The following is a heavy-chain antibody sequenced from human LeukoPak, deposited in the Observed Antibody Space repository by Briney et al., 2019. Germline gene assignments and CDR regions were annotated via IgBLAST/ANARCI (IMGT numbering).Heavy chain of an antibody. CDR3: VRIYGERDF. CDR2: ISDDGSNK. V-gene: IGHV3-30*04. CDR1: GFTFSSYA. J-gene: IGHJ4*02. Sequence: GGSLRLSCAASGFTFSSYAMHWVRQAPGKGLEWVAVISDDGSNKYYGDSVKGRFTISRDNSKSTLYLQMNSLRAEDTAVYYCVRIYGERDFWGQGTLVTVSS. D-gene: IGHD3-10*01.